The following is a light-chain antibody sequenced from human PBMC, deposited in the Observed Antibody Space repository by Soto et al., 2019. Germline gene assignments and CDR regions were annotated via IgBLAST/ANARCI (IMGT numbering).Light chain of an antibody. CDR3: CSYADGSIYF. V-gene: IGLV2-14*03. CDR1: SRDVGAYDY. Sequence: QSVLTQPASVSGSPGQSITISCTGTSRDVGAYDYVSWYLQYPDKAPQLLIYYVDHRPSGVSSRFSGSKSGNTASLTISGLQAEDEGDYYCCSYADGSIYFFGTGTNFTVL. CDR2: YVD. J-gene: IGLJ1*01.